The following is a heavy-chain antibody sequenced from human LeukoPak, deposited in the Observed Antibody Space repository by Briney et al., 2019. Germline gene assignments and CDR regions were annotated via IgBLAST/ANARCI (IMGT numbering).Heavy chain of an antibody. V-gene: IGHV3-74*01. CDR1: GFTFSRYW. J-gene: IGHJ4*02. CDR2: INSDGSRT. D-gene: IGHD3-16*01. Sequence: SGGSLRLSCEASGFTFSRYWMHWVRQAPGKGLVWVSRINSDGSRTTYADSVRGRFTISRDNAKNSLYLQMNSLRAEDTALYYCARGDSAPGTLRSSYFDYWGQGTLVTVSS. CDR3: ARGDSAPGTLRSSYFDY.